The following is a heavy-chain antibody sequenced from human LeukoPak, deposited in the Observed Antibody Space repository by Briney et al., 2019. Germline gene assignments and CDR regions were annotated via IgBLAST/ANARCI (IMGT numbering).Heavy chain of an antibody. CDR1: GLTFSTYW. J-gene: IGHJ3*02. V-gene: IGHV3-7*01. Sequence: SGGSLRLSCAASGLTFSTYWMTWVRQAPGKGLEWVANIKQDGSKKYYADSVKGRFTISRDNSKNTLYLQMNSLRAEDTAVYYCAKIPPPAAIKYDAFDIWGQGTMVTVSS. CDR2: IKQDGSKK. D-gene: IGHD2-2*01. CDR3: AKIPPPAAIKYDAFDI.